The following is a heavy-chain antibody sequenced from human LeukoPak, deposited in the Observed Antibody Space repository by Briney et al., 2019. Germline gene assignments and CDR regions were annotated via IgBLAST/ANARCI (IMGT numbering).Heavy chain of an antibody. CDR2: IYDSGST. Sequence: SGTLSLTCTVSGGSIRSSYYYWGWIRQPPGKGLEWIGSIYDSGSTYYNPSLKSRVTISVDTSKNQFSLKLSSVTAADTAVYYCARYITMVRGVRSYYYGMDVWGQGTTVTVSS. J-gene: IGHJ6*02. D-gene: IGHD3-10*01. CDR1: GGSIRSSYYY. CDR3: ARYITMVRGVRSYYYGMDV. V-gene: IGHV4-39*01.